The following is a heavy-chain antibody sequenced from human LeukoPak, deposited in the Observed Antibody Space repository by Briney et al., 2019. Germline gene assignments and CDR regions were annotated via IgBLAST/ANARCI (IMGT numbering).Heavy chain of an antibody. CDR1: GGSISSYY. J-gene: IGHJ6*02. Sequence: SSETLSLTCTVSGGSISSYYWSWIRQPPGEGLEWIGYIYYSGSTNYNPSLKSRVTISVDTSKNQFSLKLSSVTAADTAVYYCARLWDYGGNRLRNYYYYYGMDVWGQGTTVTVSS. D-gene: IGHD4-23*01. CDR2: IYYSGST. V-gene: IGHV4-59*08. CDR3: ARLWDYGGNRLRNYYYYYGMDV.